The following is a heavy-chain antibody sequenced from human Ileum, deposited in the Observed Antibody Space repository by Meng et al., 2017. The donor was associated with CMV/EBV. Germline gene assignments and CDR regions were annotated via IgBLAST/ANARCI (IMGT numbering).Heavy chain of an antibody. J-gene: IGHJ6*02. CDR1: GITISGNY. CDR2: TYTSGST. Sequence: GGSLRLSCAASGITISGNYMTWVRQAPGKGLQWVSVTYTSGSTYYTDSLKGRFTISRDNSKNTLYLQMNRLRAEDTAMYYCARNKVGATGGMDVWGRGTTVTVSS. V-gene: IGHV3-53*01. D-gene: IGHD1-26*01. CDR3: ARNKVGATGGMDV.